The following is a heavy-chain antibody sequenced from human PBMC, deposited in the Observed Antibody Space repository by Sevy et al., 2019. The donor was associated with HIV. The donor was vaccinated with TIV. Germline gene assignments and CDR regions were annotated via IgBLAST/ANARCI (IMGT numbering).Heavy chain of an antibody. Sequence: SETLSLTCAVYGGFFSGYHWTWIRQLPGKGLEWIGKINHSGSTNYNPSLKSRVTMSVDTSKKQFSLKMTSVTAADTAVYYCSRAGDWGLGDWGQGTLVTVSS. CDR1: GGFFSGYH. CDR3: SRAGDWGLGD. CDR2: INHSGST. D-gene: IGHD7-27*01. J-gene: IGHJ4*02. V-gene: IGHV4-34*01.